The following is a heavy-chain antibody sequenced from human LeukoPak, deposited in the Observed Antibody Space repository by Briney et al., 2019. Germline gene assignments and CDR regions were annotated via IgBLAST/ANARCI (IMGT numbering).Heavy chain of an antibody. J-gene: IGHJ4*02. V-gene: IGHV1-2*02. CDR3: ARTRTYYHDSSPPYYFDY. D-gene: IGHD3-22*01. Sequence: GASVKVSCKASGYTFTGYYMHWVRQAPGQGLEWMGWINPNSGGTNYAQKFQGRVTMTRDTSISTAYMELSRLRSDDTAVYYCARTRTYYHDSSPPYYFDYWGQGTLVTVSS. CDR2: INPNSGGT. CDR1: GYTFTGYY.